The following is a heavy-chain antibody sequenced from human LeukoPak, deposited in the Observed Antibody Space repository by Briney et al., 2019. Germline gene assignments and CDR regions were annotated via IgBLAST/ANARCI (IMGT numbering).Heavy chain of an antibody. D-gene: IGHD6-13*01. CDR3: AKDAPPHSPFIAAAGDLDY. CDR1: GFIFSSYA. CDR2: ISGSGGST. J-gene: IGHJ4*02. Sequence: PGGSLRLSCAASGFIFSSYAMSWVRQAPGKGLEWVSAISGSGGSTYYADSVKGRFTISRDNSKNTLYLQMNSLRAEDTAVYYCAKDAPPHSPFIAAAGDLDYWGQGTLVTVSS. V-gene: IGHV3-23*01.